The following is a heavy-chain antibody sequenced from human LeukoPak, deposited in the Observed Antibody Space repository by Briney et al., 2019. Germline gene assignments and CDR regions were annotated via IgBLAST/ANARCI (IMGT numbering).Heavy chain of an antibody. Sequence: TGGSLRLSCAASGFTFSSYSMNWVRQAPGKGLEWVSSISSSSSYIYYADSVKGRFTISRDSAKNSLYLQMNSLRAGDTAVYYCARDVPYGMDVWGQGTTVTVSS. J-gene: IGHJ6*02. CDR3: ARDVPYGMDV. D-gene: IGHD2-2*01. V-gene: IGHV3-21*01. CDR1: GFTFSSYS. CDR2: ISSSSSYI.